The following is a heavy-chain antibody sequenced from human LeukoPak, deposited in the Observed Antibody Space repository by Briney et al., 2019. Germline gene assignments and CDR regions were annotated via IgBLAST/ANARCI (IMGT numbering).Heavy chain of an antibody. CDR2: IIPIFGTA. Sequence: TSVKVSCKASGGTFSSYAISWVRQAPGQGLEWMGGIIPIFGTANYAQKFQGRVTITADESTSTAYMELSSLRSEDTAVYYCASVYKYGMDVWGQGTTVIVSS. V-gene: IGHV1-69*13. CDR3: ASVYKYGMDV. CDR1: GGTFSSYA. J-gene: IGHJ6*02.